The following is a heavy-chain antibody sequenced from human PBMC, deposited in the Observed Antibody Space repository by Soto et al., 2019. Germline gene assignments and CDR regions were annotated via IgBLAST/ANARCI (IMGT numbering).Heavy chain of an antibody. CDR1: GYTFTGYY. V-gene: IGHV1-2*02. CDR3: AREHYQAISDGIAV. Sequence: ASVKVSCKPSGYTFTGYYIHWVREAPGQGLEWMGWINPQTGGTSYAQKFQRRVTLSRDTSINTAYLELSRLTFDDAAVYLCAREHYQAISDGIAVSGQGTTVTASS. D-gene: IGHD2-2*01. CDR2: INPQTGGT. J-gene: IGHJ6*02.